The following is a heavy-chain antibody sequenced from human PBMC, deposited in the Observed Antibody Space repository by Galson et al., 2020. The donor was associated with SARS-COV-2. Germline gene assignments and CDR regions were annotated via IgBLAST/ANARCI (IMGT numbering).Heavy chain of an antibody. CDR1: GFTFSSYG. D-gene: IGHD6-19*01. CDR2: ISYDGSNK. Sequence: GESLKISCAASGFTFSSYGMHWVRQAPGKGLEWVAVISYDGSNKYYADSVKCRFTISRDNSKNTLYLQMNSLRAEDTAVYYCAKASLYSSGWDAFDIWGQGTMVTVSS. V-gene: IGHV3-30*18. CDR3: AKASLYSSGWDAFDI. J-gene: IGHJ3*02.